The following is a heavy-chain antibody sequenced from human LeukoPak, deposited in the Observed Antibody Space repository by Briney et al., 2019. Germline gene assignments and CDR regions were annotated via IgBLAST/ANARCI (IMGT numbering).Heavy chain of an antibody. V-gene: IGHV3-20*04. CDR2: IHWKSGST. Sequence: PGGSLRLSCVVSGFIFDDYGISWVRQAPGKGLEWVSRIHWKSGSTGYVDSVKGRFTISRDNAKNSLYLQMNSLRAEDTAVYYCARDYSYGLDYWGQGTLVTVSS. J-gene: IGHJ4*02. CDR1: GFIFDDYG. CDR3: ARDYSYGLDY. D-gene: IGHD5-18*01.